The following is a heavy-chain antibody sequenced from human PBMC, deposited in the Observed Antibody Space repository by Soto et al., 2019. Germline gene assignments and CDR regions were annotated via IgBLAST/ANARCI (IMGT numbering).Heavy chain of an antibody. V-gene: IGHV1-46*01. CDR2: INPGGGST. J-gene: IGHJ5*02. Sequence: GASVKVSCKASGYTFTNYYIHWVRQAPGQGLEWMGIINPGGGSTSYAQKFRGRVTMTRDTSTSTVYMELSSLRSEDTAVYYCARDESVVVVAAKEGGYVSNWFDPWGQGTLVTVSS. D-gene: IGHD2-15*01. CDR3: ARDESVVVVAAKEGGYVSNWFDP. CDR1: GYTFTNYY.